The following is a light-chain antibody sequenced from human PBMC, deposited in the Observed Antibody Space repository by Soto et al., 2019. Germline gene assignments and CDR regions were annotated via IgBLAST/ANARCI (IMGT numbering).Light chain of an antibody. Sequence: DIQMTQSASSLSASVGDRVTITCRASQSISSNLNWHQQKPGKAPKVLIYAASSLQSGVPSRFSGSGSGTDFTLTMISLQPEDFATYYCQQSYSIPYTFGQGTKLEIK. J-gene: IGKJ2*01. CDR1: QSISSN. CDR3: QQSYSIPYT. V-gene: IGKV1-39*01. CDR2: AAS.